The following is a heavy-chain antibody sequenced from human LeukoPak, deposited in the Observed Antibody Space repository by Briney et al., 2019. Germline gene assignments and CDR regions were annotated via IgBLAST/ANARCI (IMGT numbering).Heavy chain of an antibody. J-gene: IGHJ6*02. CDR1: GFTFSGSA. Sequence: GGSLRLSCAASGFTFSGSAMHWVRQASGKGLEWVGRIRNKADSYVTTYAASVKGRFTISRDDSKNTAYLQMNSLKTEDTAVYYCAKERLYSSGYSGSSMDVWGQGTTVTVSS. CDR3: AKERLYSSGYSGSSMDV. V-gene: IGHV3-73*01. CDR2: IRNKADSYVT. D-gene: IGHD3-22*01.